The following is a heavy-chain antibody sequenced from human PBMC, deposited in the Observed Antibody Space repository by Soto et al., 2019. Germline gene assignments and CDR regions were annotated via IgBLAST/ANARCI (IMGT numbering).Heavy chain of an antibody. CDR3: AKDNDRGVINYFDY. CDR2: ISGSGGST. D-gene: IGHD3-10*02. Sequence: GGSLRLSCAASGFTFSIYAMSWVRQAPGKGLEWVSAISGSGGSTYYADSVKGRFTISRDNSKNTLYLQMNSLRAEDTAVYYCAKDNDRGVINYFDYWGQGTLVTVSS. J-gene: IGHJ4*02. V-gene: IGHV3-23*01. CDR1: GFTFSIYA.